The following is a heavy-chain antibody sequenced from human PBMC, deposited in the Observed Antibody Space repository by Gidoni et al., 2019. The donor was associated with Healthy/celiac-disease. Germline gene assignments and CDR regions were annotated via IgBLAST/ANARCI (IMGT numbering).Heavy chain of an antibody. CDR1: GFTFSSYA. Sequence: EVQLLESGGGLVQPGGSLRLSCAASGFTFSSYAMSWVRQAPGKGLAWVSAISGSGGSTYYADSVKGRFTISRDNSKNTLYLQMNSLRAEDTAVYYCAKEGGTYEREKRHSSSPDYWGQGTLVTVSS. CDR2: ISGSGGST. D-gene: IGHD6-6*01. V-gene: IGHV3-23*01. CDR3: AKEGGTYEREKRHSSSPDY. J-gene: IGHJ4*02.